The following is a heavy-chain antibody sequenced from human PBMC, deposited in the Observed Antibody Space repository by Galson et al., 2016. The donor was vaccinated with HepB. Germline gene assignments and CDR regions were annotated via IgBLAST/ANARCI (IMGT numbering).Heavy chain of an antibody. CDR1: GFTFSDHA. CDR2: ISSKAYGGTT. D-gene: IGHD6-13*01. CDR3: TDGGGIAAAARGLNH. V-gene: IGHV3-49*03. Sequence: SLRLSCAASGFTFSDHAMSWFRQAPGKGLEWVGFISSKAYGGTTEFAASVKDRFTISRDDSKSIAYLQMNSLKIEDTAVYYCTDGGGIAAAARGLNHWGQGTLVTVSP. J-gene: IGHJ5*02.